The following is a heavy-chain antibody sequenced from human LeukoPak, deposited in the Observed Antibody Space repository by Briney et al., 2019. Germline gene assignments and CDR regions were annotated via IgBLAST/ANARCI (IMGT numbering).Heavy chain of an antibody. CDR2: ISASGDST. CDR1: GFTFSTYA. J-gene: IGHJ4*02. Sequence: GSLRLSCAASGFTFSTYAMSWVRQAPGKGLGWVSGISASGDSTYYADSVKGRFTISRDNSKKTLYVQMNSLRAEDTAVYYCAKAILMILGGRGGYWGQGTLVTVSS. D-gene: IGHD3-16*01. V-gene: IGHV3-23*01. CDR3: AKAILMILGGRGGY.